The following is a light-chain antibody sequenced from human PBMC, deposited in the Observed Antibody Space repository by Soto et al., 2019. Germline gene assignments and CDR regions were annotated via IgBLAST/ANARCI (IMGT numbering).Light chain of an antibody. CDR3: QHSYTTPRA. V-gene: IGKV1-39*01. Sequence: IQMTQSPSSLSASVGDRVTITCRASQTIRNDLSWYQQKPGKAPKLLIYKASTLKSGVPSRFSGSGSGTDFTLTISSLQPEDFATYYCQHSYTTPRAFGQGTKVDIK. CDR2: KAS. CDR1: QTIRND. J-gene: IGKJ1*01.